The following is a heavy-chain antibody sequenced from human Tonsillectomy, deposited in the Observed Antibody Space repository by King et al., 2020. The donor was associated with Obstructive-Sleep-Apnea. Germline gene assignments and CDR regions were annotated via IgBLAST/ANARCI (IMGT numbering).Heavy chain of an antibody. CDR3: ARLDGAFLAFDY. V-gene: IGHV4-59*08. CDR2: IFYSGST. D-gene: IGHD3-10*01. J-gene: IGHJ4*02. Sequence: VQLQESGPGLVKPSETLSLTCTVPGGSIRIDYWSWIRQSPGKRLEWSVYIFYSGSTNNNPSLKSRVTMSVDLSKNQVSLKLTSVTAADTAVYYCARLDGAFLAFDYWGQGTLVTVSS. CDR1: GGSIRIDY.